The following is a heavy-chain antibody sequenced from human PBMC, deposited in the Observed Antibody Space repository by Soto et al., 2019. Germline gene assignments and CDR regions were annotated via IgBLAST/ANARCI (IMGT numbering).Heavy chain of an antibody. V-gene: IGHV3-30-3*01. Sequence: GESLKISCVASGFTFSNYAMSWVRQAPGKGLEWVAVISYDGSNKYYADSVKGRFTISRDNSKNTLYLQMNSLRAEDTAVYYCARDGDYSNYYYYGMDVWGQGTTVTVSS. CDR3: ARDGDYSNYYYYGMDV. J-gene: IGHJ6*02. D-gene: IGHD4-4*01. CDR2: ISYDGSNK. CDR1: GFTFSNYA.